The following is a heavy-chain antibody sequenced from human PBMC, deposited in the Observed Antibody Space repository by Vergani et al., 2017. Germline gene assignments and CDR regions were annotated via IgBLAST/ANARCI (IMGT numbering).Heavy chain of an antibody. V-gene: IGHV3-21*01. CDR3: ARQGCMLYVCYMGV. D-gene: IGHD2-8*01. Sequence: EVQLVESGGGLVKPGGSLRLSCAASGFTFSSYSMNWVRQAPGKGLEWVSSISSSSSYIYYADSVKGRFTISRDNAKNSLYLQMNSLRAEDTAVYYCARQGCMLYVCYMGVWGKGTTVTVSS. J-gene: IGHJ6*03. CDR2: ISSSSSYI. CDR1: GFTFSSYS.